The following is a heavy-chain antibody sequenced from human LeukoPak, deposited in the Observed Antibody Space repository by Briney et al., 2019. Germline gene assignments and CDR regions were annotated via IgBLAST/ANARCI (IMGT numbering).Heavy chain of an antibody. CDR3: AKDLGYCSSTSCYPDY. CDR2: ISYDGSNK. CDR1: GFTFSSYG. D-gene: IGHD2-2*01. J-gene: IGHJ4*02. Sequence: PGGSLRLSCAASGFTFSSYGMHWVRQAPGKGLEWVAVISYDGSNKYYADSVKGRFTISRDNSKNTLYLQMNSLRAEDTAVYYCAKDLGYCSSTSCYPDYWGQGTLVTVSS. V-gene: IGHV3-30*12.